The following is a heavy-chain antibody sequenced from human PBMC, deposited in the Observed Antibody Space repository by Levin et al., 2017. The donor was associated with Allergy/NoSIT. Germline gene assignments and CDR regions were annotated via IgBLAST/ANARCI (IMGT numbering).Heavy chain of an antibody. D-gene: IGHD3-10*01. CDR2: IYHSGST. CDR1: GGSISSSNW. V-gene: IGHV4-4*02. Sequence: TASETLSLTCAVSGGSISSSNWWSWVRQPPGKGLEWIGEIYHSGSTNYNPSLKSRVTISVDKSKNQFSLKLSSVTAADTAVYYCARKVTYYYGSGSRHNWFDPWGQGTLVTVSS. J-gene: IGHJ5*02. CDR3: ARKVTYYYGSGSRHNWFDP.